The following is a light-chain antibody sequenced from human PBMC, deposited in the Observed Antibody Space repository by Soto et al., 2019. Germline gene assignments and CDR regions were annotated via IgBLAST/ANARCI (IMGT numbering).Light chain of an antibody. CDR3: CSYTDIALDVV. Sequence: QSALTQPPSASGSPGQSVTISCTGTSSDVGTHGYVSWYQQHAGKAPKLLIFDVTHRPSGVSDRFSGSKSGNTASLTISGVRPEDEADYYCCSYTDIALDVVFGGGTKLTVL. CDR1: SSDVGTHGY. V-gene: IGLV2-8*01. CDR2: DVT. J-gene: IGLJ2*01.